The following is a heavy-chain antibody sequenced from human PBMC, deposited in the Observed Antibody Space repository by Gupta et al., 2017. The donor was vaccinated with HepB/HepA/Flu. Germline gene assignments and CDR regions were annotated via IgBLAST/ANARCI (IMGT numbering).Heavy chain of an antibody. J-gene: IGHJ4*02. V-gene: IGHV4-34*01. Sequence: QVQLQQWGAGLLTPSETLSPTRAVHGGSFSGYYWTWIRQPPGKGLEWIGEINHSGSTNYNPSLKSRVTISVDTSKNQFSLKLSSVTAADTAVYYCARGVKINSSIAARIHWGYFDYWGQGTLVTVSS. CDR1: GGSFSGYY. CDR3: ARGVKINSSIAARIHWGYFDY. CDR2: INHSGST. D-gene: IGHD6-6*01.